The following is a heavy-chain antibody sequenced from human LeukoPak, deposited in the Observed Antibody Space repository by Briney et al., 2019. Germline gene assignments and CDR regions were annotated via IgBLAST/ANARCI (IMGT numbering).Heavy chain of an antibody. CDR1: GFTFSSYG. Sequence: GGSLRLSCAASGFTFSSYGMHWVRQAPGKGLEWVAVIWYDGSNKYYADSVKGRFTISRDNSKNTLYLQMNSLRAEDTAVYYCARKAYYYGSGSFTPRSTRYYYMDVWGKGTTVTVSS. D-gene: IGHD3-10*01. CDR3: ARKAYYYGSGSFTPRSTRYYYMDV. V-gene: IGHV3-33*08. CDR2: IWYDGSNK. J-gene: IGHJ6*03.